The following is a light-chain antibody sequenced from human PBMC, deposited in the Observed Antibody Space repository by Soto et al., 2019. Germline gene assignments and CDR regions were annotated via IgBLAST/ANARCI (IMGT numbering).Light chain of an antibody. J-gene: IGKJ3*01. CDR2: AAS. CDR3: QQYGDSPLT. CDR1: QSVTVNS. Sequence: EILFTQSPSTLSLSPGEGVTLSCRASQSVTVNSLAWYQQKPGQAPRLLIYAASTRAAAVPDRSTGSGSGTDFALTISRLEPEDFGVYYCQQYGDSPLTSGPGTKVDIK. V-gene: IGKV3-20*01.